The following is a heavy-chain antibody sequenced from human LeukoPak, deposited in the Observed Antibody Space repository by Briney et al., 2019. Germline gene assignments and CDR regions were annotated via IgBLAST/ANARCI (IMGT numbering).Heavy chain of an antibody. J-gene: IGHJ4*02. CDR1: GYTFTSYG. CDR3: ARARDGYQSYYFDY. V-gene: IGHV1-18*01. Sequence: GASVKVSCKASGYTFTSYGISWVRQAPGQGLEWMGWISAYNGNTNYAQKLQGRVTMTTDTSTSTAYMELRSLRSDDTAVYYCARARDGYQSYYFDYWGQGTPVTVSS. D-gene: IGHD5-24*01. CDR2: ISAYNGNT.